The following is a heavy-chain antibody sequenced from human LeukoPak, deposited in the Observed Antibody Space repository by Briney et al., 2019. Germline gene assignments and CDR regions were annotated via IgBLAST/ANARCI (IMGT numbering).Heavy chain of an antibody. D-gene: IGHD3-3*01. CDR2: IYYSGST. CDR1: GGSISSGGYY. CDR3: ARGRNLYDFWSGYIS. J-gene: IGHJ4*02. Sequence: PSETLSLTCTVSGGSISSGGYYWSWIRQHPGKGLEWIGYIYYSGSTYYNPSLKSRVTISVDTSKNQFSLKLSSVTAADTAVCYCARGRNLYDFWSGYISWGQGTLVTVSS. V-gene: IGHV4-31*03.